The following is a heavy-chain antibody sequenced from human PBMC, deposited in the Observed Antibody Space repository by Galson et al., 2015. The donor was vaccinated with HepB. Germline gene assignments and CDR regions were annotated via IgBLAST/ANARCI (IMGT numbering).Heavy chain of an antibody. CDR1: GYTFTGYY. Sequence: SVKVSCKASGYTFTGYYMHWVRQAPGQGLEWMGWISAYNGNTNYAQKLQGRVTMTTDTSTSTAYMELRSLRSDDTAVYYCARGDVDTPLMGWFDPWGQGTLVTVSS. CDR3: ARGDVDTPLMGWFDP. J-gene: IGHJ5*02. D-gene: IGHD5-18*01. CDR2: ISAYNGNT. V-gene: IGHV1-18*04.